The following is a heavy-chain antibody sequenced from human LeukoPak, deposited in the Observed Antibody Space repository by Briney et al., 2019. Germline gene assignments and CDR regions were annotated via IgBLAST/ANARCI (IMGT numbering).Heavy chain of an antibody. CDR2: MYYSGST. D-gene: IGHD6-6*01. V-gene: IGHV4-61*01. Sequence: SETLSLTCTVSGGSIGSSSYYWNWIRQSPGNGLEWIGYMYYSGSTNYKPSLKSRVTISVDTSKNQFSLRLTSVTAADTAVYYCARGLHTRSSGRRFDVFEIWGQGTMVTVSS. J-gene: IGHJ3*02. CDR3: ARGLHTRSSGRRFDVFEI. CDR1: GGSIGSSSYY.